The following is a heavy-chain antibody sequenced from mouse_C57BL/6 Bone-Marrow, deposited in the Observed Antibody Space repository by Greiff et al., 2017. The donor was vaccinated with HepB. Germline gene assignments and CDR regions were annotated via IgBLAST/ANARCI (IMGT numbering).Heavy chain of an antibody. V-gene: IGHV1-15*01. J-gene: IGHJ2*01. CDR1: GYTFTDYE. CDR3: TRSVSTAY. D-gene: IGHD2-3*01. CDR2: IDPDTGGT. Sequence: VQLQQSGAELVRPGASVTLSCKASGYTFTDYEMHWVKQTPVQGLEWIGAIDPDTGGTAYNQKFKGKAKLTADKSSSTAYMELRSLTSEDSAVYYGTRSVSTAYWGQGTTLTVSS.